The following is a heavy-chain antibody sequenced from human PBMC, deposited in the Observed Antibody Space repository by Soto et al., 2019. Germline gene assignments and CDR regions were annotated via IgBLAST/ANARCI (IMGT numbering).Heavy chain of an antibody. Sequence: EVQLLESGGGLVQPGGSVTLSCAASGFTFSSCAMRWLRHSPGRGLEWVSAISGCGGSTYYADCVKGRFTISRDNSKNTLYLQMNSLRAEDTAVYYCAKDRKATFVYWFDPWGQGTLVTVSS. CDR2: ISGCGGST. V-gene: IGHV3-23*01. CDR1: GFTFSSCA. CDR3: AKDRKATFVYWFDP. J-gene: IGHJ5*02.